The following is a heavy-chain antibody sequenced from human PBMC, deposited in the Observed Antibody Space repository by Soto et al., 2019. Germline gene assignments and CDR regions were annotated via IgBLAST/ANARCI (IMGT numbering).Heavy chain of an antibody. CDR1: GFKFRSYG. D-gene: IGHD3-3*01. Sequence: EEQLLESGGGLVEPGGSLRLSCVASGFKFRSYGMAWVRQAPGKGLEWVSDINESGGTTNYADSVRGRFAISRDNSRNTLDLLMNSLGPEDTAVYYCVKDRATIFGVIWKYGMDVWGQGTAVYVSS. CDR2: INESGGTT. J-gene: IGHJ6*02. V-gene: IGHV3-23*01. CDR3: VKDRATIFGVIWKYGMDV.